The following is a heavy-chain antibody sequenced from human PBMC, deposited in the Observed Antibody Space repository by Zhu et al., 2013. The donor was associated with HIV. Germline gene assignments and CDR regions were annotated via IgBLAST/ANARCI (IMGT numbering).Heavy chain of an antibody. CDR2: TNRGGST. D-gene: IGHD2-2*01. CDR1: GGSFSGHY. J-gene: IGHJ1*01. V-gene: IGHV4-34*01. Sequence: QVQLQQWGAGLLKPSETLSLTCAVYGGSFSGHYWSWIRQVPGKGLEWIGETNRGGSTNYNPSLKSRVTVSLDTSKNQFSLKLSSVTAADTAVYYCARGVPAAIEYFQYWGQGTLVTVSS. CDR3: ARGVPAAIEYFQY.